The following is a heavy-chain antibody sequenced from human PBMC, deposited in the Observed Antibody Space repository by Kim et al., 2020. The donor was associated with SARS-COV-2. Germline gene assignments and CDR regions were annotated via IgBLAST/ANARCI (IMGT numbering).Heavy chain of an antibody. V-gene: IGHV3-30*04. CDR3: ARDTPPPVGLGLPHYYGSGGLDY. Sequence: GGSLRLSCAASGFTFSSYAMHWVRQAPGKGLEWVAVISYDGSNKYYADSVKGRFTISRDNSKNTLYLQMNSLRAEDTAVYYCARDTPPPVGLGLPHYYGSGGLDYWGQGTLVTVSS. D-gene: IGHD3-10*01. J-gene: IGHJ4*02. CDR2: ISYDGSNK. CDR1: GFTFSSYA.